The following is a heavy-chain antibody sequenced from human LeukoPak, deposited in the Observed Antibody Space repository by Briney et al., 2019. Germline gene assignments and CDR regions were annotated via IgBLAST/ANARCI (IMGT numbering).Heavy chain of an antibody. CDR2: INPSGGST. V-gene: IGHV1-46*01. J-gene: IGHJ3*02. D-gene: IGHD5-12*01. Sequence: ASVKVSCKASGYTFTSYYMHWVRQAPGQGLEWMGIINPSGGSTSYAQKFQGRVTMTTDTSTSTAYMELRSLRSDDTAVYYCARNGGYDYNAFDIWGQGTMVTVSS. CDR3: ARNGGYDYNAFDI. CDR1: GYTFTSYY.